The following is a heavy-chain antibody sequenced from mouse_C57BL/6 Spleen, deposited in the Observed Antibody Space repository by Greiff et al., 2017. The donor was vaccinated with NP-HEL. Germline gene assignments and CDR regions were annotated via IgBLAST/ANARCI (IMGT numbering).Heavy chain of an antibody. CDR2: ISSGSSTI. J-gene: IGHJ4*01. V-gene: IGHV5-17*01. CDR1: GFTFSDYG. Sequence: EVQRVESGGGLVKPGGSLKLSCAASGFTFSDYGMHWVRQAPGKGLEWVAYISSGSSTIYYADTVKGRFTISSDNAKNTLFLQMTSLRSEDTAMYYCARFPVVALRYARDYWVKEPQSPSPQ. CDR3: ARFPVVALRYARDY. D-gene: IGHD1-1*01.